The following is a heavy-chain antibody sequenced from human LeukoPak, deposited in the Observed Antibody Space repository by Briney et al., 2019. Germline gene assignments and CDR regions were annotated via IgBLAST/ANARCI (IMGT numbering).Heavy chain of an antibody. Sequence: GGSLRLSCAASGFTFSSYWMSWVRQAPGRGLEWVANIKQDGSEKYYVGSVKGRFTISRDNAKNSLYLQMNSLRAEDTAVYYCAIPPGGYYFNWGQGTLVTVSS. CDR2: IKQDGSEK. J-gene: IGHJ4*02. V-gene: IGHV3-7*02. D-gene: IGHD3-10*01. CDR3: AIPPGGYYFN. CDR1: GFTFSSYW.